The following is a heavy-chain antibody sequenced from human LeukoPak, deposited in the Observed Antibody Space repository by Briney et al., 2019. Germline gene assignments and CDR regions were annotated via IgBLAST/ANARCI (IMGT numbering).Heavy chain of an antibody. V-gene: IGHV1-58*02. CDR3: AAVQVGANYYFDY. CDR2: IVVGSGNT. CDR1: GFTFTISA. Sequence: SVKVSFKASGFTFTISAMQWVRQARGQRLEGIGWIVVGSGNTNYAQKFQERVTITRDMSTGRAYMELSSLRSEDTAVYYCAAVQVGANYYFDYWGQGTLVTVSS. D-gene: IGHD1-26*01. J-gene: IGHJ4*02.